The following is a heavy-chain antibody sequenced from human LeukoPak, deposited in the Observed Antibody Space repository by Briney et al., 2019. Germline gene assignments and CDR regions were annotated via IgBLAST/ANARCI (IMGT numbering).Heavy chain of an antibody. CDR2: IIPIFGTG. D-gene: IGHD3-16*01. J-gene: IGHJ4*02. CDR3: ARASNDYVWGSYCPFDY. CDR1: GGTFSSYA. Sequence: SVKVSCKASGGTFSSYAISWVRQAPGQGLEWMGGIIPIFGTGNYAQKFQGRVTITADESTSTAYMELSSLRSEDTAVYYCARASNDYVWGSYCPFDYWGQGTLVTVSS. V-gene: IGHV1-69*13.